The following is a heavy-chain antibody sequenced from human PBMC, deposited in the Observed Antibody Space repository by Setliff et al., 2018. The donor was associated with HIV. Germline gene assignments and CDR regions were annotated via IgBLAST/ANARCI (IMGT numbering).Heavy chain of an antibody. Sequence: TLSLTCTVSGGSISSYYWSWIRQPAGKGLEWIGRIYARGGTNYNPSLESRVTMSVDTSMNQFSLKLTSGTAADTAVYYCVGDETTVTFDYWGQGTLVTVSS. J-gene: IGHJ4*02. V-gene: IGHV4-4*07. CDR1: GGSISSYY. CDR2: IYARGGT. D-gene: IGHD4-17*01. CDR3: VGDETTVTFDY.